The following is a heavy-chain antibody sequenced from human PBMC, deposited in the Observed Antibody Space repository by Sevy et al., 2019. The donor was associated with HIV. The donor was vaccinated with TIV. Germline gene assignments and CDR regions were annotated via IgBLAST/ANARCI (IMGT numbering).Heavy chain of an antibody. V-gene: IGHV3-23*01. Sequence: GGSLRLSCAASGFTFSSYAMSWVRQAPGKGLEWVSAISGSGGSTYYADSVKGRFTISRANSKNTLYLQMNSLRAEDTAVYYCAKLALAGPTTNSWFDPWGQGTLVTVSS. CDR1: GFTFSSYA. J-gene: IGHJ5*02. D-gene: IGHD4-17*01. CDR3: AKLALAGPTTNSWFDP. CDR2: ISGSGGST.